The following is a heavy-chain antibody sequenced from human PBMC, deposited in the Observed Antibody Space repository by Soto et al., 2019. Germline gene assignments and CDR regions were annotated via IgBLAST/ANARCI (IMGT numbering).Heavy chain of an antibody. CDR2: TYYRSKWYN. Sequence: SQTLSLTCAISGDSVSSNSAAWNWIRQSPSRGLEWLGRTYYRSKWYNDYAVSVKSRITINPDTSKNQFSLQLNSVAPEDTAAYYCARERWGYSYGYGVDYYYGMDVWGQGTTVTVSS. D-gene: IGHD5-18*01. CDR1: GDSVSSNSAA. CDR3: ARERWGYSYGYGVDYYYGMDV. V-gene: IGHV6-1*01. J-gene: IGHJ6*02.